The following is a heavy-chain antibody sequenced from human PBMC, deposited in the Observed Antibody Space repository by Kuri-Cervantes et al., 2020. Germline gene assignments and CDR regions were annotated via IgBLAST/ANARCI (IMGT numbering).Heavy chain of an antibody. J-gene: IGHJ4*02. CDR2: INPNSGGT. Sequence: ASVKVSCKASGYTFTGYYMHWVRQAPGQGLEWMGWINPNSGGTNYAQKFQGRVTMTRDTSISTAYMELSRLRSDDTAVYYCARGRTLRYFDWQTWHLLLWGQGNLVTVSS. CDR1: GYTFTGYY. CDR3: ARGRTLRYFDWQTWHLLL. D-gene: IGHD3-9*01. V-gene: IGHV1-2*02.